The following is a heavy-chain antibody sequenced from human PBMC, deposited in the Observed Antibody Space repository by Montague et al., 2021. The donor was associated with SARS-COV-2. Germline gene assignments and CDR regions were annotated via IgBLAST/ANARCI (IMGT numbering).Heavy chain of an antibody. Sequence: SETLSLTCAIYGGSFSGYYWSWICQPPAKGLGWIGEINQSGRSNNNPSLKSRVIITVDTSKNQFAMKLSSVTAADTAVYYCSWRGSSVWGVTVSAELDYWGQGILVIVSS. CDR2: INQSGRS. V-gene: IGHV4-34*01. CDR1: GGSFSGYY. J-gene: IGHJ4*02. CDR3: SWRGSSVWGVTVSAELDY. D-gene: IGHD3-10*01.